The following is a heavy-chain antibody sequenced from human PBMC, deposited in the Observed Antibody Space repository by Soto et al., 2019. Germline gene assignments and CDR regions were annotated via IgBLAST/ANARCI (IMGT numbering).Heavy chain of an antibody. CDR2: INQDGSER. Sequence: EVQLVECGGGLVQPGGSLRLSCAASGFTFSTHWMTWVRQPPGKGLEWVANINQDGSERYYVDSVRGRFTISRDNAKNSLYLQMNSLRAEGTAVYYCVCGGNFFVYWGQRTLVTVSP. D-gene: IGHD3-16*01. CDR3: VCGGNFFVY. CDR1: GFTFSTHW. V-gene: IGHV3-7*01. J-gene: IGHJ4*02.